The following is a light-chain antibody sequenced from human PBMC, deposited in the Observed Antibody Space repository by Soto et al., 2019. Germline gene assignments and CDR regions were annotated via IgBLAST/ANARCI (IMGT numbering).Light chain of an antibody. CDR2: GAS. CDR1: QSVSSY. V-gene: IGKV3-20*01. CDR3: QQYASSPGT. J-gene: IGKJ1*01. Sequence: EVVLTQSPGTLSLSPGERATLSCRASQSVSSYLAWYQQKPGQAPRLLIYGASSRATGIPDRFSGSGSGSDFTLTISRLEPEDFAVYYCQQYASSPGTSGQGTKVDIK.